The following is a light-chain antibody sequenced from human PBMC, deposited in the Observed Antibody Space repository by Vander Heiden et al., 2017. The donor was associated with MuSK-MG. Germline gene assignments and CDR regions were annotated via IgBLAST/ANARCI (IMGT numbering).Light chain of an antibody. CDR3: QQRSKWPLT. CDR1: QSVSSY. Sequence: EIVLTQSPATLSLSPGERATLSCRASQSVSSYLGWYQQKPGQPPRLLIYDASNRATDIPARFSGSGSGTDFTLTISSLEPEDFAVYYCQQRSKWPLTFGEGTKVEIK. V-gene: IGKV3-11*01. J-gene: IGKJ4*02. CDR2: DAS.